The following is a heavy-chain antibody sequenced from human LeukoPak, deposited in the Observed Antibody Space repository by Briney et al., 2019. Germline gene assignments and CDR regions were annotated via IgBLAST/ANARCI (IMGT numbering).Heavy chain of an antibody. CDR3: ARMRYCSGGSCYSRPLNLDY. CDR1: GGSISSYY. CDR2: IYYSGST. D-gene: IGHD2-15*01. J-gene: IGHJ4*02. V-gene: IGHV4-59*01. Sequence: PSETLSLTCTVSGGSISSYYWSWIRQPPGKGLEWIGYIYYSGSTNYNPSLKSRVTISVDTSKNQFSLKLSSVTAADTAVYYCARMRYCSGGSCYSRPLNLDYWGQGTLVTVSS.